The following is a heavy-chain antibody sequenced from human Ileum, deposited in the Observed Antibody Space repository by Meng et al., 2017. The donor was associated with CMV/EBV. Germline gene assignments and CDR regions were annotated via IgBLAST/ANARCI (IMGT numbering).Heavy chain of an antibody. CDR2: IYFSGSV. Sequence: GSLRLSCTVSGGSISTYYWGWIRQPPGKGLEWIASIYFSGSVFYSPSLKSRVTISADTSKNQFSLKLSSVTAADTAVYYCARHGDLYDFWSGYGRFDPWGQGTLVTVSS. CDR1: GGSISTYY. J-gene: IGHJ5*02. D-gene: IGHD3-3*01. V-gene: IGHV4-39*01. CDR3: ARHGDLYDFWSGYGRFDP.